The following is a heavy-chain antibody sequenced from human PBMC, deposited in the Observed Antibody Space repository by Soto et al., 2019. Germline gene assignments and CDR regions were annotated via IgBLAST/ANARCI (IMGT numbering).Heavy chain of an antibody. D-gene: IGHD6-6*01. V-gene: IGHV4-31*03. Sequence: PSETLSLTCTVSGGSISSGGYYWSWIRQHPGKGLEWIGYIYYSGSTYYNPSLKSRVTISVDTSKNQFSLKLSSVTAADTAVYYCARAPVVIAARYYYGMDVWGQGTTVTVSS. CDR1: GGSISSGGYY. CDR2: IYYSGST. J-gene: IGHJ6*02. CDR3: ARAPVVIAARYYYGMDV.